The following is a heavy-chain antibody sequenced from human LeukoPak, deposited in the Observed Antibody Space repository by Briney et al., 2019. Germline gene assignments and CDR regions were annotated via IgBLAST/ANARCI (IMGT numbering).Heavy chain of an antibody. J-gene: IGHJ4*02. V-gene: IGHV3-48*03. D-gene: IGHD3-22*01. CDR3: AREVDSVIGSIDY. CDR1: GFTSSSFE. CDR2: ISGSGTI. Sequence: QPGGSLRLSCAASGFTSSSFEMNWVRQAPGKGLEWVSYISGSGTIYYADSVKGRFTISRDNAKNSLYLQMNNLRAEDTAVYYCAREVDSVIGSIDYWGQGTLVTVSS.